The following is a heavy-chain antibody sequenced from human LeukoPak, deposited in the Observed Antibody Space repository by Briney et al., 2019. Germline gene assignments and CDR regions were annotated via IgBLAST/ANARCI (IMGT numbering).Heavy chain of an antibody. CDR2: IYSGGST. CDR3: ARDRYYDSSGYPT. V-gene: IGHV3-53*01. D-gene: IGHD3-22*01. J-gene: IGHJ5*02. CDR1: GFTVSSNY. Sequence: GGSLRLSCAASGFTVSSNYMSWVRQAPGKGLEWVSVIYSGGSTYYADSVKGRFTISRDNSKNTLYLQMNSLRAEDTAAYYCARDRYYDSSGYPTWGQGTLVTVSS.